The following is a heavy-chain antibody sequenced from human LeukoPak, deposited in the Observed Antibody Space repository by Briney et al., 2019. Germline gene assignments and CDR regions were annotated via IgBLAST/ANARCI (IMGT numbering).Heavy chain of an antibody. CDR1: GFTFSSYA. CDR2: ILYDGSNK. CDR3: ARDPHSSSWYYFDY. J-gene: IGHJ4*02. V-gene: IGHV3-30*04. D-gene: IGHD6-13*01. Sequence: QPAGSLTLSCAASGFTFSSYAMHWVRHAPGKGLEWVAVILYDGSNKYYTDSVKGRVTISRDNSKNTLYLQMNSLRAEDTAVYYCARDPHSSSWYYFDYWGQGTLVTVSS.